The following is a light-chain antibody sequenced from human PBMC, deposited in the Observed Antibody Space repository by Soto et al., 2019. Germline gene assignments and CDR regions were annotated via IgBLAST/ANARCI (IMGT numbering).Light chain of an antibody. CDR2: GAS. V-gene: IGKV3-20*01. Sequence: EIVLTQSPGTLSLSPWEISTLSCSASQSVSSNYLACYQQKPRPSPRILIFGASGRATGIPDRFSGSGSGTDFTLTISRLEPEDFAVYYCQQYGSSSWTLGQGTKVDI. CDR1: QSVSSNY. J-gene: IGKJ1*01. CDR3: QQYGSSSWT.